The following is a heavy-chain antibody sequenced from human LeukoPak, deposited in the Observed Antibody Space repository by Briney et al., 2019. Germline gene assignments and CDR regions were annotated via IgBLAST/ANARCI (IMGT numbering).Heavy chain of an antibody. Sequence: GGSLRLSCAASGFTFSSYAMHWVRQAPGKGLEWVAVKSYDGSNKYYADSVKGRFTISRDNSKNTLYLQMNSLRAEDTAVYYCARETVVAATLWFDPWGQGTLVTVSS. CDR2: KSYDGSNK. V-gene: IGHV3-30*07. D-gene: IGHD2-15*01. CDR1: GFTFSSYA. CDR3: ARETVVAATLWFDP. J-gene: IGHJ5*02.